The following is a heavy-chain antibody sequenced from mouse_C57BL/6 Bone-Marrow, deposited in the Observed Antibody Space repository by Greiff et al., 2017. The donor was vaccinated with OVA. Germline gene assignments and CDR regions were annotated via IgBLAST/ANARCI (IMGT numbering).Heavy chain of an antibody. V-gene: IGHV1-26*01. J-gene: IGHJ2*01. CDR1: GYTFTDYY. CDR3: ARKGDYDDFDD. CDR2: INPNNGGT. Sequence: EVQLQQSGPELVKPGASVKISCKASGYTFTDYYMNWVKQSHGKSLEWIGDINPNNGGTSYNQKFKGKATLTVDKSSSTAYMELRSLTSEDSAVYYCARKGDYDDFDDWGQGTTLTVSS. D-gene: IGHD2-4*01.